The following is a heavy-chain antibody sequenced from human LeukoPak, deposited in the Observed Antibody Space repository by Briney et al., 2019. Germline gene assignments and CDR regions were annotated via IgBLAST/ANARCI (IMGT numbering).Heavy chain of an antibody. J-gene: IGHJ6*02. D-gene: IGHD6-19*01. CDR1: GGTFSSYA. Sequence: ASVKVSCKASGGTFSSYAISWVRQAPGQGLEWMEMIIPIFGIANYAQKFQGRVTITADKSTSTAYMELSSLRSEDTAVYYCARDRGSSSGWYDLPLNYYYYYGMDVWGQGTTVTVSS. V-gene: IGHV1-69*04. CDR3: ARDRGSSSGWYDLPLNYYYYYGMDV. CDR2: IIPIFGIA.